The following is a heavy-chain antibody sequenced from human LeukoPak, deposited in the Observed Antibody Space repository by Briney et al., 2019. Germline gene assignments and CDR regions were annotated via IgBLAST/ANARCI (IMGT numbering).Heavy chain of an antibody. D-gene: IGHD5-12*01. J-gene: IGHJ4*02. Sequence: GGSLRLSCAASGFTVSSNYMSWVRQAPGKGLEWVSVIYSGGSTYSADSVRGRFTISRDNSKNTLYLQMNSLRAEDTAVYYCARDIGYSKGFFDHWGQGTLVTVSS. V-gene: IGHV3-53*01. CDR1: GFTVSSNY. CDR2: IYSGGST. CDR3: ARDIGYSKGFFDH.